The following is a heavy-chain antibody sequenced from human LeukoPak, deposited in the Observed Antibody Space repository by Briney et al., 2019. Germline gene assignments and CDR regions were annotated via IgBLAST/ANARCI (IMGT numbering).Heavy chain of an antibody. J-gene: IGHJ4*02. Sequence: GGSLRLSCAASGFSVISNYISWVRQAPGKGLEWVSVIYSDGSTKYADSVKARFTISRDNSKNTVCLQMNSLRVEDTAVYYCARATLDNWGQGTLVTVSS. CDR1: GFSVISNY. CDR3: ARATLDN. V-gene: IGHV3-53*01. CDR2: IYSDGST.